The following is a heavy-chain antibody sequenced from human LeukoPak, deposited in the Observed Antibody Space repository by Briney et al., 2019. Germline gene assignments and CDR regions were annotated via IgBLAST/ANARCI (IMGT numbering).Heavy chain of an antibody. CDR3: ARASHLGIAAAGTFGY. D-gene: IGHD6-13*01. CDR1: GYTLTGYY. V-gene: IGHV1-2*02. J-gene: IGHJ4*02. Sequence: ASVKVSCKASGYTLTGYYMHWVRQAPGQGLEWMGWINPNSGGTNYAQKFQGRVTMTRDTSISTAYMELSRLRSDDTAVYYCARASHLGIAAAGTFGYWGQGTLVTVSS. CDR2: INPNSGGT.